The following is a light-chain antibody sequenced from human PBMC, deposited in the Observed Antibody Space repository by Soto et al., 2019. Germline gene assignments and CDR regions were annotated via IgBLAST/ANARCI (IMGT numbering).Light chain of an antibody. CDR2: GNS. CDR3: QSYDSILSGSV. V-gene: IGLV1-40*01. J-gene: IGLJ2*01. Sequence: QSVLTQPPSVCGAPGQRVTISCTGSSSNIGAGYDVHWYQQLPGTAPKLLIYGNSNRPSGVPDRFSGSKSGTSASLAITGLQAEDEAVYYCQSYDSILSGSVFGGGTKLTVL. CDR1: SSNIGAGYD.